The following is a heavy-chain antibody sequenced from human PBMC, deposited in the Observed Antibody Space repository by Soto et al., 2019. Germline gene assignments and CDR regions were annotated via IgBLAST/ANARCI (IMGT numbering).Heavy chain of an antibody. CDR3: ARERIAAAGTWYYYGMDV. J-gene: IGHJ6*02. V-gene: IGHV3-74*01. CDR1: GFTFSSYW. D-gene: IGHD6-13*01. Sequence: GGSPRLSCAASGFTFSSYWMHWVRQAPGKGLVWVSRINSDGSSTSYADSVKGRFTISRDNAKNTLYLQMNSLRAEDTAVYYCARERIAAAGTWYYYGMDVWGQGTTVTVSS. CDR2: INSDGSST.